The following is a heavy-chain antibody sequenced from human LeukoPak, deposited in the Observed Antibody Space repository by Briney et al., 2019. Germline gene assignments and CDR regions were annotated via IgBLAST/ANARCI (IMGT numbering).Heavy chain of an antibody. CDR1: GGSISSSSYY. CDR2: IYYSGGT. V-gene: IGHV4-39*07. J-gene: IGHJ4*02. CDR3: ARLPDSSGYYIDY. D-gene: IGHD3-22*01. Sequence: SETLSLTCTVSGGSISSSSYYWGWIRQPPGKGLEWIGNIYYSGGTNYNPSLKSRVTISVDTSKSQFSLKLSSVTAADTAVYYCARLPDSSGYYIDYWGQGTLVTVSS.